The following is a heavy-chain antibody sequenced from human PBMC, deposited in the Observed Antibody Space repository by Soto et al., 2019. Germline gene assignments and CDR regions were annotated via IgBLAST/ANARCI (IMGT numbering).Heavy chain of an antibody. J-gene: IGHJ6*02. CDR1: GFTFSSYA. D-gene: IGHD4-4*01. Sequence: GGSLRLSCAASGFTFSSYAMHWVRQAPGKGLECVAVISYDGSNKYYADSVKGRFTISRDNSKNTLYLQMNSLRAEDTAVYYCARGDYTSALVTRYYYYGMDVWGQGTTVTVSS. CDR2: ISYDGSNK. V-gene: IGHV3-30-3*01. CDR3: ARGDYTSALVTRYYYYGMDV.